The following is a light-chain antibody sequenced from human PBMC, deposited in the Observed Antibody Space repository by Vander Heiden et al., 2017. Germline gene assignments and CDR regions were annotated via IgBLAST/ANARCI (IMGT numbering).Light chain of an antibody. CDR3: AAWDDSLSGGV. V-gene: IGLV1-47*02. CDR1: SSNIGSNY. Sequence: QSVLTQPPSASGTPGQRVTISCSGSSSNIGSNYVYWYQQHPGTAPKLLIYSNNQRPSGVPDRFSGSKSGTSASLAISGLRSEDEADYYCAAWDDSLSGGVFGGGTKLTVL. J-gene: IGLJ3*02. CDR2: SNN.